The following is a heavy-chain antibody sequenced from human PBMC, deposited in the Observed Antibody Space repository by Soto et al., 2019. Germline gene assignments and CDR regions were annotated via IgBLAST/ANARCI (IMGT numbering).Heavy chain of an antibody. V-gene: IGHV4-61*01. CDR3: ARDRGGGSGSNRYYYYYGMDV. Sequence: SETLSLTCTVSGGSVSSGSYYWSWIRQPPGKGLEWIGYIYYSGSTNYNPSLKSRVTISVDTSKNQFSLKLSSVTAADTAVYYCARDRGGGSGSNRYYYYYGMDVWGQGTTVTVSS. J-gene: IGHJ6*02. CDR1: GGSVSSGSYY. CDR2: IYYSGST. D-gene: IGHD6-19*01.